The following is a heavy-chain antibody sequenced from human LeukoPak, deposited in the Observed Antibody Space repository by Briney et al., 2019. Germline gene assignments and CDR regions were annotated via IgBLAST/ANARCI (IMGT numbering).Heavy chain of an antibody. J-gene: IGHJ3*02. Sequence: ASVKVSCKVSGYTLTELSMHWVRQAPGKGLEWMGGFDPEDGETICAQKFQGRVTMTEDTSTDTAYMELSSLRSEDTAVYYCATKVAAAGTYAFDIWGQGTMVTVSS. CDR2: FDPEDGET. CDR3: ATKVAAAGTYAFDI. D-gene: IGHD6-13*01. V-gene: IGHV1-24*01. CDR1: GYTLTELS.